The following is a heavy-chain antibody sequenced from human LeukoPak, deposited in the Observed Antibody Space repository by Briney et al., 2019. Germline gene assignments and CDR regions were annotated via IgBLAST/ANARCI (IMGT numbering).Heavy chain of an antibody. CDR1: GGSISSSSYY. CDR3: ARALPARARRYSGSYLDY. CDR2: IYYSGST. J-gene: IGHJ4*02. D-gene: IGHD1-26*01. Sequence: SETLSLTCTVSGGSISSSSYYWGWIRQPPGKGLEWIGSIYYSGSTYYNPSLKSQVTISVDTSKNQFSLKLSSVTAADTAVYYCARALPARARRYSGSYLDYWGQGTLVTVSS. V-gene: IGHV4-39*07.